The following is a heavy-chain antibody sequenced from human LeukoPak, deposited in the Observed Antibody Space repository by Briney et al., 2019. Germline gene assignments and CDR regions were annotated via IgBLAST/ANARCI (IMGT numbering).Heavy chain of an antibody. V-gene: IGHV3-33*01. CDR1: GFTFSSYG. CDR2: IWYDGSNK. D-gene: IGHD6-13*01. CDR3: ARDVAAADNLLDY. Sequence: GGSLRLSCAASGFTFSSYGMHWVRQAPGKGLEWVAVIWYDGSNKYYADSVKGRFTISRDNSKNTLYLQMNSLRAEDTAVYYCARDVAAADNLLDYWGQGTLVTVSS. J-gene: IGHJ4*02.